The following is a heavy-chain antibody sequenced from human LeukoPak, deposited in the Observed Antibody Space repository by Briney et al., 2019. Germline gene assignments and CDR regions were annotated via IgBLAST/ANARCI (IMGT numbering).Heavy chain of an antibody. CDR2: IYYSGST. V-gene: IGHV4-39*01. CDR1: GGSISSSSYY. D-gene: IGHD3-10*01. J-gene: IGHJ3*02. Sequence: KSSETLSLTCTVSGGSISSSSYYWGWIRQPPGKGLEWIVSIYYSGSTYYNPSLKSRITISVDTSKNQFSLKLSSVTAADTAVYYCASPVQLLWFGELYNYHAFDIWGQGTMVTVSS. CDR3: ASPVQLLWFGELYNYHAFDI.